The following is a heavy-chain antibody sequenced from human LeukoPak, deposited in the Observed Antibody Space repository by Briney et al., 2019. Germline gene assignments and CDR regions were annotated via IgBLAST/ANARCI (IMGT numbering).Heavy chain of an antibody. J-gene: IGHJ4*02. V-gene: IGHV1-24*01. CDR2: FDPEDGET. CDR1: GYTLTELS. CDR3: ATLFPLIDY. Sequence: ASVKVACKVSGYTLTELSMHWVRQAPGKGLEWVGGFDPEDGETIYSQKFQGRVTMTEDTSTDTAYMELSSLRSEDTAFYYCATLFPLIDYWGQGTLVTVSS.